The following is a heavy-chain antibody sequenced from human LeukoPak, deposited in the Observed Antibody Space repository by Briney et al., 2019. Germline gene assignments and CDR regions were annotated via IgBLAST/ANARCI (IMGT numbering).Heavy chain of an antibody. D-gene: IGHD3-3*01. CDR3: ARERGSWSGNYNDY. CDR1: GGTFSSYA. CDR2: IIPIFGTA. Sequence: VASVKVSCKASGGTFSSYAISWVRQAPGQGLEWMGRIIPIFGTANYAQKFQGRVTITTDESTSTAYMELSSLRSEDTAVYYCARERGSWSGNYNDYWGQGTLVTVSS. J-gene: IGHJ4*02. V-gene: IGHV1-69*05.